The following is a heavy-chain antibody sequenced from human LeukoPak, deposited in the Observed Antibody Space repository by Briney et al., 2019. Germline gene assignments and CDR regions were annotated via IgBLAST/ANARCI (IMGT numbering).Heavy chain of an antibody. CDR2: IIPIFGTA. V-gene: IGHV1-69*13. J-gene: IGHJ4*02. D-gene: IGHD5-12*01. CDR1: GGTFSNHA. CDR3: ARGDSAYDLFGHIDY. Sequence: SVKVSCKASGGTFSNHAISWVRQAPGQGLEWMGGIIPIFGTANYAQKFQGRVTITADESTSTAYMELSSLRSEDTAVYCCARGDSAYDLFGHIDYWGQGTLVTVSS.